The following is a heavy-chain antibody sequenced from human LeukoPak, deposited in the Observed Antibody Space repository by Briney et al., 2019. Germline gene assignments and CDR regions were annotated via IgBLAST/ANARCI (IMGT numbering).Heavy chain of an antibody. CDR1: GFTFDDYT. CDR2: ISWDGGST. D-gene: IGHD5-12*01. J-gene: IGHJ2*01. Sequence: GGSLRLSCAASGFTFDDYTMHWVRQAPGKGLEWVSLISWDGGSTYYAHSVKGRFTISRDNSKNSLYLQMNSLRTEDTALYYCAKPSGSRGYWYFDLWGRGTLVTVSS. V-gene: IGHV3-43*01. CDR3: AKPSGSRGYWYFDL.